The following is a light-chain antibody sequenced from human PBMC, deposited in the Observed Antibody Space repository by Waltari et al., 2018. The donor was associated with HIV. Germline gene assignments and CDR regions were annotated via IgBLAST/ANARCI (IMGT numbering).Light chain of an antibody. V-gene: IGKV1-39*01. CDR3: QQTYITPRT. Sequence: DIQMTQSPSSLSASVGDRVTITCRASQSIGNNLNWYQQRAGRAPKLLIYGASSLQNLVPSRFSGSRSGTDFTLTISSLQPEDFATYYCQQTYITPRTFGQGTMVEIK. J-gene: IGKJ1*01. CDR1: QSIGNN. CDR2: GAS.